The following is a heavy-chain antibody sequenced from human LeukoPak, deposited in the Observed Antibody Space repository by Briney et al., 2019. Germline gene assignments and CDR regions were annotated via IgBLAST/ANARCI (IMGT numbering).Heavy chain of an antibody. CDR1: GGTFSSYA. D-gene: IGHD2-15*01. CDR2: IIPVFGTA. J-gene: IGHJ4*02. CDR3: ARVVVAATPGYYFDY. V-gene: IGHV1-69*05. Sequence: SVKVSCKASGGTFSSYAISWVRQAPGQGLEWMGGIIPVFGTANYAQKFQGRVTITTDESTSTAYMELSSLRSEDTAVYYCARVVVAATPGYYFDYWGQGTLVTVSS.